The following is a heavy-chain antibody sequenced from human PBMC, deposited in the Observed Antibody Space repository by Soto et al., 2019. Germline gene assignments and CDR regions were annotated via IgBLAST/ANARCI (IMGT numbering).Heavy chain of an antibody. CDR2: MEPSSGRT. J-gene: IGHJ4*02. CDR1: GSSFTGLD. D-gene: IGHD1-26*01. V-gene: IGHV1-8*01. CDR3: ARGVTAGVDY. Sequence: QVQLVQSGAEARVPGASVKVSCKASGSSFTGLDINWVRQTTGQGLEWMGWMEPSSGRTGYAQKFQGRVTMTRDTSINTAYMELSSLTSDDTAFYYCARGVTAGVDYWGQGTLVTVSS.